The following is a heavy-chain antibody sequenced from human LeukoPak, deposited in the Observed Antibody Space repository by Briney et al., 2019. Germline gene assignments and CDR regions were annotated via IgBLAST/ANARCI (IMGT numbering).Heavy chain of an antibody. CDR1: GFNFGDYA. CDR3: TKGTRFLGLVPDY. D-gene: IGHD6-6*01. CDR2: IRSKAYGGTT. V-gene: IGHV3-49*03. Sequence: GGSLRLSCTTSGFNFGDYAMSWFRQAPGKGLEWVGFIRSKAYGGTTEYAASVKGRFTISRDDSKGIAYLQMNSLKTEDTAVYYCTKGTRFLGLVPDYWGQGTLVTVSS. J-gene: IGHJ4*02.